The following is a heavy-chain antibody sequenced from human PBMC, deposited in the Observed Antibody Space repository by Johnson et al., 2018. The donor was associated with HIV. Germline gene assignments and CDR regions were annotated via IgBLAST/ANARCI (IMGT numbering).Heavy chain of an antibody. CDR3: ARCRLLGTFDI. V-gene: IGHV3-30*03. CDR1: GFTFSSYG. CDR2: ISFAGVKK. Sequence: QVQLVEYGGGVVQPGRSLRLSCAASGFTFSSYGMAWVRQAPGKGLEWVTVISFAGVKKYYVDSVKGRFTISRDNAKNSLYLQMNSLRTEDTALYYCARCRLLGTFDIWGQGTMVTVSS. D-gene: IGHD3-16*01. J-gene: IGHJ3*02.